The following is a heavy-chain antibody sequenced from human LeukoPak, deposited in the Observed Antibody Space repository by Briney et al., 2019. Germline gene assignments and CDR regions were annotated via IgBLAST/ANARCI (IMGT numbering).Heavy chain of an antibody. Sequence: SETLSLTCTVSGGSISSYYRSWIRQPPGKGLEWIGYIYYSGSTNYNPSLKSRVTISVDTSKNQFSLKLSSVTAADTAVYYCARDRVLRYFDWPDAFDIWGQGTMVTVSS. CDR2: IYYSGST. V-gene: IGHV4-59*01. CDR1: GGSISSYY. D-gene: IGHD3-9*01. J-gene: IGHJ3*02. CDR3: ARDRVLRYFDWPDAFDI.